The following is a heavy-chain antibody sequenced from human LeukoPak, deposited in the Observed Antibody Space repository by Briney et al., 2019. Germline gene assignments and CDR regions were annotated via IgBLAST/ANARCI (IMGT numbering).Heavy chain of an antibody. CDR3: AKEVRESAWFYFDY. CDR1: GFTFKTYA. D-gene: IGHD3-10*01. V-gene: IGHV3-23*01. J-gene: IGHJ4*02. Sequence: GGSLRLSCAASGFTFKTYAMSWVRQAPGKGLEWVPSIRSSGETTYYAGSVKGRFTISRDNSRNTLYLQMDSLRAEDTAVYYCAKEVRESAWFYFDYWGQGTLATVSS. CDR2: IRSSGETT.